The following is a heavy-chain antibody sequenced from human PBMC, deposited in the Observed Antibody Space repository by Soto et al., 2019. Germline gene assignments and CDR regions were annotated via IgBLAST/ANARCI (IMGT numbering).Heavy chain of an antibody. V-gene: IGHV4-39*01. CDR3: AIYSSSWLGKDYYYGMDV. J-gene: IGHJ6*02. Sequence: SETLSLTCTVSGGSISSSSYYWGWIRQPPGKGLEWIGSIYYSGSTYYNPSLKSRVTISVDTSKNQFSLKLSSVTAADTAVYYCAIYSSSWLGKDYYYGMDVWGQGTTVTVSS. CDR2: IYYSGST. D-gene: IGHD6-13*01. CDR1: GGSISSSSYY.